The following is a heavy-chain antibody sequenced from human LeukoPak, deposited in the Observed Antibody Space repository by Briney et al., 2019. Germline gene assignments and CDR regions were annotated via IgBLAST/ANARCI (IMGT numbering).Heavy chain of an antibody. CDR2: INPNSGGT. V-gene: IGHV1-2*02. CDR3: ARVEMATIYY. J-gene: IGHJ4*02. D-gene: IGHD5-24*01. Sequence: ASVKVSCKASGYTFTGYYMHWVRQAPGQGLEWMGWINPNSGGTNYAQKFQGRVTMTRDTSISTAYMELSRLRSDDTTVYYCARVEMATIYYWGQGTLVTVSS. CDR1: GYTFTGYY.